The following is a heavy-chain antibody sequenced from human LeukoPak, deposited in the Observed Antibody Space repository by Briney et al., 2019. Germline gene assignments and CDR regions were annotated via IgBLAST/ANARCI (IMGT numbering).Heavy chain of an antibody. J-gene: IGHJ4*02. V-gene: IGHV4-34*01. D-gene: IGHD6-19*01. CDR3: ARGPGYSSGWYSPPLDY. CDR2: INHSGST. CDR1: GGSFSGYY. Sequence: SETLSLTCAVYGGSFSGYYWSWIRQPPGKGLKWIGEINHSGSTNYNPSLKSRVTISVDTSKNQFSLKLSSVTAADTAVYYCARGPGYSSGWYSPPLDYWGQGTLVTVSS.